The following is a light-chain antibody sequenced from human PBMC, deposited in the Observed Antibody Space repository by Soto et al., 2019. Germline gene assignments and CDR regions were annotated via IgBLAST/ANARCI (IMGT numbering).Light chain of an antibody. CDR3: SSYTSSDTPVV. V-gene: IGLV2-14*01. Sequence: QSALTQPASVSGSPGQSITISCTGTSSDVGDYKYVSWYQQHPDKAPKLIIFVNSNRPSGISNRFSASKSGNTASLTISGVQAEDEADYYCSSYTSSDTPVVFGTGTKLTVL. J-gene: IGLJ1*01. CDR2: VNS. CDR1: SSDVGDYKY.